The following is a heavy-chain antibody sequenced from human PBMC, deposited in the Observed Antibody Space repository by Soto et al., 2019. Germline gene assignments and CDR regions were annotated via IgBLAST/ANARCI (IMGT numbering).Heavy chain of an antibody. Sequence: EVQLLESGGGLVQPGGSLRLSCAPSGFTFSNYAMFWVRQAPGKGLEWVSTIFAGGGSTYYADSVKGRFTISRDNSKNTLFLQMNGLRAEDTAVYFCAKDLFRGDGYIDFDYWGQGTLVTVSS. CDR1: GFTFSNYA. CDR3: AKDLFRGDGYIDFDY. V-gene: IGHV3-23*01. J-gene: IGHJ4*02. D-gene: IGHD3-10*01. CDR2: IFAGGGST.